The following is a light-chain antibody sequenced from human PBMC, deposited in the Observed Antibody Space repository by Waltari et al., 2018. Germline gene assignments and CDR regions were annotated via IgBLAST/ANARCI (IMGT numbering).Light chain of an antibody. CDR2: DVS. CDR3: SSYRSSSTPVV. V-gene: IGLV2-14*03. J-gene: IGLJ2*01. Sequence: QSALTQPASVSGSPGQSITISCTGTTSDGGGYKYVTWYQQHPGKAPKLIIYDVSNRPSGVSNRFSGSKSGNTASLTISGLQAEDEADYYCSSYRSSSTPVVFGGGTKLTVL. CDR1: TSDGGGYKY.